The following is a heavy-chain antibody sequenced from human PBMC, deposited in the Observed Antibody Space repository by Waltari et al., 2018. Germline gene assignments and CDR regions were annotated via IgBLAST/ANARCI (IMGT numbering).Heavy chain of an antibody. CDR2: INHSGST. J-gene: IGHJ6*03. Sequence: QVQLQQWGAGLLKPSETLSLTCAVYGGSFSGYYWCWIRQPPGKGLEWIGEINHSGSTNYNPSLKSRVTISVDTSKNQFSLKLSSVTAADTAVYYCARGRGGYYYYYMDVWGKGTTVTVSS. CDR1: GGSFSGYY. V-gene: IGHV4-34*01. CDR3: ARGRGGYYYYYMDV. D-gene: IGHD3-10*01.